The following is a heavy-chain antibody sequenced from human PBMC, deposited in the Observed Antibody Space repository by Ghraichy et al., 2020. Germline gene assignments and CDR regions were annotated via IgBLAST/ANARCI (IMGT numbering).Heavy chain of an antibody. J-gene: IGHJ6*01. Sequence: SQTLSLTCTVSGGSISSGDYYWSWIRQPPGKGLEWIGYIYYSGSTYYNPSLKSRVIISVDTSKNQFSLKLSSVTAADTAVYYCARGKGTYYYDSGGFGVYGMDVWGQGTTVTVSS. D-gene: IGHD3-22*01. CDR2: IYYSGST. CDR3: ARGKGTYYYDSGGFGVYGMDV. CDR1: GGSISSGDYY. V-gene: IGHV4-30-4*01.